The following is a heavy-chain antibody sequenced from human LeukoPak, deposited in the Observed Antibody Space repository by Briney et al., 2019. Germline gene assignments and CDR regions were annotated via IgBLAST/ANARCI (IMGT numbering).Heavy chain of an antibody. V-gene: IGHV3-13*01. D-gene: IGHD6-6*01. J-gene: IGHJ4*02. CDR2: IGTAGDT. CDR1: GFTFSSYD. Sequence: GGSLRLSCAASGFTFSSYDMHWVRQATGKGLEWVSDIGTAGDTYYAGSVKGRFTISRENAKNSLYLQMNSLRAGDTAVYYCARDQGYGSSEFDYWGQGTLVTVSS. CDR3: ARDQGYGSSEFDY.